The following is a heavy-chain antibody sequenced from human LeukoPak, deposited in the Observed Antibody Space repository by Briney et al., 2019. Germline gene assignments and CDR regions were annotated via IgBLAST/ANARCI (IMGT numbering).Heavy chain of an antibody. Sequence: GGSLRLSCAASGFTFSSYAMSWVRQAPGKGLEWVSSISSSSSYIYYADSVKGRFTISRDNAKNSLYLQMNSLRAEDTAVYYCASGHSGSSHWGQGTLVTVSS. CDR1: GFTFSSYA. CDR3: ASGHSGSSH. V-gene: IGHV3-21*01. CDR2: ISSSSSYI. J-gene: IGHJ4*02. D-gene: IGHD1-26*01.